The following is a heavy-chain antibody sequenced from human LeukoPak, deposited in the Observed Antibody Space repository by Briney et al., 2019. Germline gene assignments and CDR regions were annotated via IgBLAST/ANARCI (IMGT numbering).Heavy chain of an antibody. V-gene: IGHV4-4*07. Sequence: SETLSLTCTVSGGSISSYYLNWIRQPAGKGLVWIGRIFTSGTTNYNPSLKSRVTMTVDTSKNQFSLRLSSVTAADTAVYYCAQGTPGSSNWYWGQGTLVTVSS. CDR1: GGSISSYY. CDR2: IFTSGTT. J-gene: IGHJ4*02. D-gene: IGHD6-13*01. CDR3: AQGTPGSSNWY.